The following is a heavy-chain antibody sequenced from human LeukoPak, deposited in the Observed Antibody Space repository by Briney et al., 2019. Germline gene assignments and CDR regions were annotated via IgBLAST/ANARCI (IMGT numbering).Heavy chain of an antibody. CDR3: ARAAHPGFGVVITQMDV. CDR2: NIPIFGTA. V-gene: IGHV1-69*05. Sequence: ASVTVSFKSSGGTFNSYAISWVRQAPGQGLEWMGGNIPIFGTANYAQKFQGRVTITTDESTSTAYMELSSLRSEDTAVYYCARAAHPGFGVVITQMDVWGKGTTVTVSS. J-gene: IGHJ6*04. D-gene: IGHD3-3*01. CDR1: GGTFNSYA.